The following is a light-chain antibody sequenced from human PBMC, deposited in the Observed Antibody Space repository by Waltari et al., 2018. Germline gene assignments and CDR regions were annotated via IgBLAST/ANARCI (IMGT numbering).Light chain of an antibody. CDR1: SPNIGSNP. V-gene: IGLV1-44*01. CDR3: AAWDDSLNGSWV. CDR2: SNN. Sequence: QSVLTQPPSASGTPGQRVTISCSGRSPNIGSNPVTWYQQPPGTAPKLRIYSNNQRPSGVPDRFSGSKSGTSASLAISGLQSEDEADYYCAAWDDSLNGSWVFGGGTKLTVL. J-gene: IGLJ3*02.